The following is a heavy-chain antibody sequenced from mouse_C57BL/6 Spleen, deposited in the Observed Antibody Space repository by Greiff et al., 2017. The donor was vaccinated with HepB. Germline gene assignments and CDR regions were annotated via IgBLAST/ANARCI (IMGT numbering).Heavy chain of an antibody. Sequence: EVQLQQSGPELVKPGASVKISCKASGYTFTDYYMNWVKQSQGKSLEWIGDINTNNGGTSYNQKFKGKATLTVDKSSSTAYMEIRSLTAEDTAVYYCARGEIFDYWGQGTTLTVSS. V-gene: IGHV1-26*01. J-gene: IGHJ2*01. CDR3: ARGEIFDY. CDR2: INTNNGGT. CDR1: GYTFTDYY.